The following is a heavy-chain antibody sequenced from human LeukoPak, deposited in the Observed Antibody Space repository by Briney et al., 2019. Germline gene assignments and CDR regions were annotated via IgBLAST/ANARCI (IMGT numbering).Heavy chain of an antibody. D-gene: IGHD2-2*01. J-gene: IGHJ4*02. CDR2: IIPIFGTA. CDR3: ARGGLSSTSRFIDY. CDR1: GGTFSSYA. V-gene: IGHV1-69*05. Sequence: SVKVSCKASGGTFSSYAISWVRQAPGQGLEWMGRIIPIFGTANYAQKFQGRVTITTDESTGTAYMELSRLRSDDTAVYYCARGGLSSTSRFIDYWGQGTLVTISS.